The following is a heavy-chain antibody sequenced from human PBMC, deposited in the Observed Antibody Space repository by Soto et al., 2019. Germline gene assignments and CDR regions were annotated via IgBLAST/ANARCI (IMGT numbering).Heavy chain of an antibody. CDR1: GFTFDDYA. Sequence: LRLSCAASGFTFDDYAMHWVRQAPGKGLEWVSGISWNSGSIGYADSVKGRFTISRDNAKNSLYLQMNSLRAEDTALYYCAKDITYDFGVPYFDYWGQGTLVTVSS. V-gene: IGHV3-9*01. CDR2: ISWNSGSI. J-gene: IGHJ4*02. CDR3: AKDITYDFGVPYFDY. D-gene: IGHD3-3*01.